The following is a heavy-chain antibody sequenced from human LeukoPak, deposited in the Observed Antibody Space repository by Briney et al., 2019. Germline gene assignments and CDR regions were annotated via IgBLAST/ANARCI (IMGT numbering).Heavy chain of an antibody. Sequence: PGGSLRLSCAASGFTFSSYWMSWVRQAPGKGLEWVANIKQDGSEKYYVDSVKGRFTISRDNAKNSLYLQMNSLRAEDTAVYYCAREGIWFGELGVNWFDPWGQGTLVTVSS. CDR3: AREGIWFGELGVNWFDP. D-gene: IGHD3-10*01. J-gene: IGHJ5*02. V-gene: IGHV3-7*03. CDR1: GFTFSSYW. CDR2: IKQDGSEK.